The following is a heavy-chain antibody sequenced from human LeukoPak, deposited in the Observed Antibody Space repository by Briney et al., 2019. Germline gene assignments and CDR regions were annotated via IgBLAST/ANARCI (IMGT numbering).Heavy chain of an antibody. Sequence: AETLSLTCAVYGGSLSGYYWSWIRQPPGKGREWIGEINHSGRTNYNPSLKSPVTISVDTSKNQFSLKLTSVTAADTAVYYCARGVVGGSSWFVPWGQGTLVTVSS. V-gene: IGHV4-34*01. CDR2: INHSGRT. CDR1: GGSLSGYY. J-gene: IGHJ5*02. CDR3: ARGVVGGSSWFVP. D-gene: IGHD2-15*01.